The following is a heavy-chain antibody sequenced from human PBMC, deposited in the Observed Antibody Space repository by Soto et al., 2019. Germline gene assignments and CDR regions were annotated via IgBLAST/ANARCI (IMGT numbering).Heavy chain of an antibody. V-gene: IGHV3-7*03. D-gene: IGHD1-20*01. J-gene: IGHJ5*02. CDR2: IKQDGSEK. Sequence: PGGSLRLSCAASGFVISPYWMTWVRQAPGKGLEWVANIKQDGSEKYYVDSVKGRFTISRDNAKNSLFLQMNSLRAEDTAVYYCARAPITPWGQGTLVTVSS. CDR1: GFVISPYW. CDR3: ARAPITP.